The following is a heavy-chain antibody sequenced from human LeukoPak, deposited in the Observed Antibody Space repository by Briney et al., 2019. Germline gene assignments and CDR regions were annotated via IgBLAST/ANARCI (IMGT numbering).Heavy chain of an antibody. Sequence: GGSLRLSCAASGFTFSSYAMSWVRQAPGKGLEWVSAISGSGGSTYYADSVKGRFTISRDNSKNTLYLQMNSLRGEDTAVYYCARTSIAARLYYFDYWGQGTLVTVSS. D-gene: IGHD6-6*01. V-gene: IGHV3-23*01. J-gene: IGHJ4*02. CDR2: ISGSGGST. CDR3: ARTSIAARLYYFDY. CDR1: GFTFSSYA.